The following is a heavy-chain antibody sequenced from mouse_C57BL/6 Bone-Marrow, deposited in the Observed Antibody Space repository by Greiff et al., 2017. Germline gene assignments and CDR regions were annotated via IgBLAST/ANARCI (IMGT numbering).Heavy chain of an antibody. D-gene: IGHD2-5*01. V-gene: IGHV1-78*01. CDR3: ARTAYYSNYDAMDY. Sequence: VMLVESDAELVKPGASVKISCKVSGYTFTDHTIHWMKQRPEQGLEWIGYIYPRDGSTKYNEKFKGKATLTADKSSSTAYMQLNSLTSEDSAVYFCARTAYYSNYDAMDYWGQGTSVTVSS. J-gene: IGHJ4*01. CDR1: GYTFTDHT. CDR2: IYPRDGST.